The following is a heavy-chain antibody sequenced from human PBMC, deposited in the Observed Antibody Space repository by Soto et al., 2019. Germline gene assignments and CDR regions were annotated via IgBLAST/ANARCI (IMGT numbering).Heavy chain of an antibody. CDR3: ASIAVAGTRDY. D-gene: IGHD6-19*01. Sequence: QVQLVQSGAEVKKPGSSVKVSCKASGGTFRSYTISWVRQAPGQGLEWMGRIIPILGIANYAQKFQGRVTMTADKSPSTAYMELSSLRSEDTAVYYCASIAVAGTRDYWGQGTLVTVSS. CDR2: IIPILGIA. J-gene: IGHJ4*02. V-gene: IGHV1-69*02. CDR1: GGTFRSYT.